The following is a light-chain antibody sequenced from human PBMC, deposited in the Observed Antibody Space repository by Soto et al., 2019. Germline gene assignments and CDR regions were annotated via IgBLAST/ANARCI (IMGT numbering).Light chain of an antibody. V-gene: IGKV3-11*01. J-gene: IGKJ5*01. Sequence: IVLTQSPGTLSLSPGERATLSCRASQSVSSYLAWYQQKPGQAPRLLIYDASNRATGIPARFSGSGSGTDFTLTISSLEPEDFAVYYCQQRSNWRGTFGQGTRLEIK. CDR2: DAS. CDR1: QSVSSY. CDR3: QQRSNWRGT.